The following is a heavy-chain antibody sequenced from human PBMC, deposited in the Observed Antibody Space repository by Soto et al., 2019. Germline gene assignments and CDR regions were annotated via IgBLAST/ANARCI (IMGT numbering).Heavy chain of an antibody. CDR2: ISVYNGNT. CDR1: GYTFTSNG. J-gene: IGHJ6*02. D-gene: IGHD4-17*01. Sequence: QVQLVQSGAEVKKPGASVKVYCKASGYTFTSNGISWVRQAPGQGLEWMGWISVYNGNTNYAQRLQGRVTMTTDTSTNTAYMELRSLRSDDTAVYYCARRDDYGDYEDYYYGMDVWGQGTTVTVSS. CDR3: ARRDDYGDYEDYYYGMDV. V-gene: IGHV1-18*01.